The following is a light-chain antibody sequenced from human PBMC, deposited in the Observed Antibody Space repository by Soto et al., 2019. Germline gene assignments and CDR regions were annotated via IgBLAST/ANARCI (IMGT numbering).Light chain of an antibody. CDR1: SSNIGDNT. CDR2: SHD. J-gene: IGLJ7*01. CDR3: ATWDDRLNGVV. Sequence: QSVLTQPPSASGTPGQSVTISCSGSSSNIGDNTVNWYQQLPGTAPKLLIYSHDRRPSGVPDRFSGSKSGTSASLAISGLQSEDEADYYCATWDDRLNGVVFGGGTQLTVL. V-gene: IGLV1-44*01.